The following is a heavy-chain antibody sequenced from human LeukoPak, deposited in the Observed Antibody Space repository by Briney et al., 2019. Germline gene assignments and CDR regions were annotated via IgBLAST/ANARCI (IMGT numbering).Heavy chain of an antibody. V-gene: IGHV3-7*03. CDR3: AKGDIGLRSAKYYFDY. D-gene: IGHD5-12*01. CDR2: IKQDGSEK. CDR1: GFTFSSYW. Sequence: GGSLRLSCAASGFTFSSYWMSWVRQAPGKGLEWVASIKQDGSEKYYVDSVKGRFTISRDNAKNSLYLQMNSLRAEDTAVYYCAKGDIGLRSAKYYFDYWGQGTLVTVSS. J-gene: IGHJ4*02.